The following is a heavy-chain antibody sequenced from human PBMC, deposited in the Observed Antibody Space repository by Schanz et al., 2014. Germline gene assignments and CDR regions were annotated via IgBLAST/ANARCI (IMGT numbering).Heavy chain of an antibody. D-gene: IGHD5-12*01. CDR3: ARDGGRDGYNLAFDV. Sequence: EVQLVESGGGLIQPGGSLSLSCAVSGFTVNTNYMSWVRQAPGKGLEWISSMYINSGSTQYADSVKGRFIISRDSSKNTLFLQMNSLRAEYTAVYFCARDGGRDGYNLAFDVWGQGTLVTVSS. CDR1: GFTVNTNY. CDR2: MYINSGST. J-gene: IGHJ3*01. V-gene: IGHV3-53*01.